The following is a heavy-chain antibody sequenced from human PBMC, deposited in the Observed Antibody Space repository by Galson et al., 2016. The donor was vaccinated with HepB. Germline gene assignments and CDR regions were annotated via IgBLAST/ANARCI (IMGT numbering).Heavy chain of an antibody. CDR2: ARSTFHRYST. V-gene: IGHV3-72*01. J-gene: IGHJ5*02. CDR1: GFTFSDHY. CDR3: ARGPFCTSSYCPGPFNS. Sequence: SLRLSCAASGFTFSDHYMDWVRQAPGKGLEWVGRARSTFHRYSTEYAASVKGRFTVSRDESKNSLYLQMNSLKVEDTAVYFCARGPFCTSSYCPGPFNSWGQGTLVTVSS. D-gene: IGHD3/OR15-3a*01.